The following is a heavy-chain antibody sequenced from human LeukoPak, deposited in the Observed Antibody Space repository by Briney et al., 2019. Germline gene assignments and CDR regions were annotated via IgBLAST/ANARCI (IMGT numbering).Heavy chain of an antibody. CDR2: ISYDGSNK. J-gene: IGHJ4*02. CDR3: AKDDQFDY. CDR1: GFTFSSYG. Sequence: GGSLRLSCAASGFTFSSYGMHWVRQAPGKGLEWVAVISYDGSNKYYADSVKGRFTISRDNSKNTLYLQMNSLRAEDTAVYYCAKDDQFDYWGQGTLVTVPS. V-gene: IGHV3-30*18.